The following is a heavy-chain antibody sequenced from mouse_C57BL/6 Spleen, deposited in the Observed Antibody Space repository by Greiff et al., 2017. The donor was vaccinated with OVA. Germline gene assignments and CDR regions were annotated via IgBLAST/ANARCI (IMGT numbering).Heavy chain of an antibody. V-gene: IGHV5-9*01. CDR3: ARRRDYYGSRYYFDY. J-gene: IGHJ2*01. CDR2: ISGGGGNT. Sequence: VKLMESGGGLVKPGGSLKLSCAASGFTFSSYTMSWVRQTPEKRLEWVATISGGGGNTYYPDSVKGRFTISRDNAKNTLYLQMSSLRSEDTALYYCARRRDYYGSRYYFDYWGQGTTLTVSS. CDR1: GFTFSSYT. D-gene: IGHD1-1*01.